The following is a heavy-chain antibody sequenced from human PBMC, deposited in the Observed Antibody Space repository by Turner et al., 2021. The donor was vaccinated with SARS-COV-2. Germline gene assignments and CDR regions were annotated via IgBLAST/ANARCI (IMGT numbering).Heavy chain of an antibody. CDR1: GGSISSSNYY. CDR3: ARLLNPGSYYYYYYGMDV. D-gene: IGHD3-10*01. CDR2: IYYSGST. Sequence: QLQLQKSGPGLVKPSETLSLTCTVSGGSISSSNYYWGWIRQPPGKGLEWIGSIYYSGSTYYNPSLKSRVTISVDTSKNQFSLKLSSVTAADTAVYYCARLLNPGSYYYYYYGMDVWGQGTTVTVSS. J-gene: IGHJ6*02. V-gene: IGHV4-39*01.